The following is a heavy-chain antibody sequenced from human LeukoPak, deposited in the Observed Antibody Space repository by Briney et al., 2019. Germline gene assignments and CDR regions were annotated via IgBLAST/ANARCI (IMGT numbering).Heavy chain of an antibody. CDR1: GFTVSSNY. V-gene: IGHV3-53*01. D-gene: IGHD6-13*01. J-gene: IGHJ4*02. CDR3: ARSLRVAAGALDY. Sequence: GGSLRLSCAASGFTVSSNYMSWVRQAPGKGLERVSVIYSGGNTYYVDSVKGRFTISRDNSKNTLYLQMNSLRAEDTAVYYCARSLRVAAGALDYWGQGTLVTVSS. CDR2: IYSGGNT.